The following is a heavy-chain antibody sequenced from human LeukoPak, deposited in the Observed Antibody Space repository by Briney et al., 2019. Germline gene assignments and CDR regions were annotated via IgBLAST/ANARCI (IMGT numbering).Heavy chain of an antibody. D-gene: IGHD2-21*02. J-gene: IGHJ6*03. CDR3: ARVAYCGGDCYSLDYYYMDV. CDR1: GFTLRNYW. CDR2: INGDGTSA. V-gene: IGHV3-74*01. Sequence: EGSLRLSCAASGFTLRNYWMHWVRQTPGKGLLWVSRINGDGTSATYAGSVKGRFTISRDNAKNTLYLQMNSLRAEDTAVYYCARVAYCGGDCYSLDYYYMDVWGKGTTVTVSS.